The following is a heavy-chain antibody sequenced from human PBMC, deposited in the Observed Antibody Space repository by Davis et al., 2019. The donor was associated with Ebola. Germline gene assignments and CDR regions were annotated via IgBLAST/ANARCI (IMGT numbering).Heavy chain of an antibody. J-gene: IGHJ5*02. V-gene: IGHV4-34*01. CDR2: INHSGIT. D-gene: IGHD2-2*01. CDR1: GGSFSGYY. Sequence: SETLSLTCAVYGGSFSGYYCTWIRQSPGKGLEWIGEINHSGITNYNPSLKSRVTISVDTSKNQFSLKLSSVIAADTAVYYCASRPSILCTSTSCHEYNWFDPWGQGTLVTVSS. CDR3: ASRPSILCTSTSCHEYNWFDP.